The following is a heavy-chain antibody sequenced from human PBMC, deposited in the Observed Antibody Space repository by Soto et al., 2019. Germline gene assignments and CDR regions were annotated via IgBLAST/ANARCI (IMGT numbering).Heavy chain of an antibody. CDR1: GDSISSYY. D-gene: IGHD2-15*01. CDR3: ARARCLTCSFDY. CDR2: ISYSGSS. V-gene: IGHV4-59*01. Sequence: QVQLQESGPGLVKPSETLSLTFTVSGDSISSYYWNWFRQPPGKGPEWTGYISYSGSSNYNPSLKSRVNISVYTSKNQFSLNLSSVTAADTAVYYCARARCLTCSFDYWCQGNLVTVSS. J-gene: IGHJ4*02.